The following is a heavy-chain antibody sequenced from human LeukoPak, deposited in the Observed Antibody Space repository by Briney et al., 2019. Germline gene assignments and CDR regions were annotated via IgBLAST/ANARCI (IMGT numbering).Heavy chain of an antibody. CDR1: GFTFSDYY. D-gene: IGHD3-10*01. V-gene: IGHV3-11*01. CDR2: ISSSGSTI. J-gene: IGHJ4*02. CDR3: ARHTDYYGSWSYDY. Sequence: PGGSPRLSCAASGFTFSDYYMSWIRQAPGKGLEWVSYISSSGSTIYYAGSVKGRYTISRDNAKNSLYLQMNSLRAEETAVYYCARHTDYYGSWSYDYWGQGTLVTVSS.